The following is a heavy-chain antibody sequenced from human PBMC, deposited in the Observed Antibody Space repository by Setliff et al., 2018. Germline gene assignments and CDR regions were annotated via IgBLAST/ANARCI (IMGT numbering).Heavy chain of an antibody. Sequence: SETLSLTCTVSGGSIGSSFWNWIRQSPGKGLEWIGYKSNRGDTNSNPSLRSRLTMSVDTSKNQFSLKLTSVTAADSAVYYCRLWSHSYHNDYWGQGTLVTVSS. CDR1: GGSIGSSF. J-gene: IGHJ4*02. CDR2: KSNRGDT. CDR3: RLWSHSYHNDY. D-gene: IGHD3-16*02. V-gene: IGHV4-59*12.